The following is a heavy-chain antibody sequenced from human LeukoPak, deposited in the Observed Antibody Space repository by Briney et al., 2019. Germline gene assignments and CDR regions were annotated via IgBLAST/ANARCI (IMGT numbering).Heavy chain of an antibody. Sequence: SETLSLTCTVSGGSISSYYWTWIRQPPGKGLEWIGYIYYSGSTEYNPSLKSRVTISVDTSKNQFSLKLSSVTAADTAVYYCARQGYCSGGTCSFDDWGQGTLVTVSS. CDR2: IYYSGST. J-gene: IGHJ4*02. D-gene: IGHD2-15*01. CDR3: ARQGYCSGGTCSFDD. V-gene: IGHV4-59*08. CDR1: GGSISSYY.